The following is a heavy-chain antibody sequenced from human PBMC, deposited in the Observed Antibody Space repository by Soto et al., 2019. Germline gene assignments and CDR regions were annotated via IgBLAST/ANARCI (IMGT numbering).Heavy chain of an antibody. J-gene: IGHJ4*02. CDR1: GGSFSGYY. V-gene: IGHV4-34*01. CDR2: INHSGST. D-gene: IGHD3-3*01. Sequence: PSETLSLTCAVYGGSFSGYYCSWIRQPPGKGLEWIGEINHSGSTNYNPSLKSRVTISVDTSKNQFSLKLSSVTAADTAVYYCARGFWSGHLDYWGQGTLVTVSS. CDR3: ARGFWSGHLDY.